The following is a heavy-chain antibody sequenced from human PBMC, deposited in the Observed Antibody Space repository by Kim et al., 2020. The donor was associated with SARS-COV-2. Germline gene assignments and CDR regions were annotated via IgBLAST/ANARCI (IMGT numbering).Heavy chain of an antibody. J-gene: IGHJ6*02. V-gene: IGHV1-8*01. Sequence: ASVKVSCKASGYTFTSYDINWVRQATGQGLEWMGWMNPNSGNTGYAQKFQGRVPMNRXTPISTAYMELSXLXSEDTAVYYCAFSRMGXGWLKDYYYYGMDXWGQGXXXTLSS. CDR3: AFSRMGXGWLKDYYYYGMDX. CDR2: MNPNSGNT. CDR1: GYTFTSYD. D-gene: IGHD6-19*01.